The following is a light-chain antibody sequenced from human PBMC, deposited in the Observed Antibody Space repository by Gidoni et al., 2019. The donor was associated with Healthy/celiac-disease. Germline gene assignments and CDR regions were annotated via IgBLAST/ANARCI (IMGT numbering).Light chain of an antibody. Sequence: SSELTLDPAVSVALGQTVRITCQGDSLRSYYASWYQQKPGQAPVLVIYGKNNRPSGIPDRFSGSSSGNTASLTITGAQAEDEADYYCNSRDSSGNPVFGGGTKLTVL. J-gene: IGLJ2*01. V-gene: IGLV3-19*01. CDR1: SLRSYY. CDR2: GKN. CDR3: NSRDSSGNPV.